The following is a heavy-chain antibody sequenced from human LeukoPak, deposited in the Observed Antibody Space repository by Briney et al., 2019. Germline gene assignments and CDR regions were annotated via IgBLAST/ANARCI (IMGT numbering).Heavy chain of an antibody. CDR1: GGSISSYY. CDR2: LHTSGST. V-gene: IGHV4-4*07. D-gene: IGHD2-21*02. CDR3: ATASVTAYDY. Sequence: SETLSLTCTVSGGSISSYYWSWIRQPAGEGLEWIGRLHTSGSTHYNPSLKSRVTMSVDTSKNQFSLKLSSVTAADTAVYYCATASVTAYDYWGQGTLVTVSS. J-gene: IGHJ4*02.